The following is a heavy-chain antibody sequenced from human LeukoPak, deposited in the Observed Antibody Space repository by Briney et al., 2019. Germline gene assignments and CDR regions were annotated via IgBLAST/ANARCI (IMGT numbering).Heavy chain of an antibody. CDR2: INHRGST. D-gene: IGHD5-12*01. CDR1: ILSFSDHY. CDR3: ARGRVDIVDQ. Sequence: AATLSLTCAVYILSFSDHYWTWIRQSPEKGLEWIGEINHRGSTNYHPSLKSRLTMSVDTSKNQFSLKLSSVSAADTAVYYCARGRVDIVDQWGQGTQVTVS. J-gene: IGHJ4*02. V-gene: IGHV4-34*01.